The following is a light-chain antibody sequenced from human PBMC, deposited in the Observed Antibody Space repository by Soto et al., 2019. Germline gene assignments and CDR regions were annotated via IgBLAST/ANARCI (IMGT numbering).Light chain of an antibody. CDR2: EVS. CDR3: NSYTSSTAYV. J-gene: IGLJ1*01. V-gene: IGLV2-14*01. Sequence: QSVLIQPASVSGSPEQSITISCTGASSDVGRYNYVSWYQLHPGKAPKLIIYEVSNRPSGVSNRFSGSKSGNTASLTISGLRAEDEADYYCNSYTSSTAYVFGTGTQVTVL. CDR1: SSDVGRYNY.